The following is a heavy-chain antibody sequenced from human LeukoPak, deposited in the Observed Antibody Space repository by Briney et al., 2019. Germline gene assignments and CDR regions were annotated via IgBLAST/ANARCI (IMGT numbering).Heavy chain of an antibody. CDR2: TYYRSKWYN. CDR1: GDSVSSNSAA. J-gene: IGHJ5*02. V-gene: IGHV6-1*01. CDR3: ARDQGGP. Sequence: SQTLSLTCALPGDSVSSNSAAWNWLRQSPSRGLEWLGRTYYRSKWYNDYAVSVKGRITVSPDTSKNQFSLQLNSVTPEDTAVYYCARDQGGPWGQGTLVTVSS.